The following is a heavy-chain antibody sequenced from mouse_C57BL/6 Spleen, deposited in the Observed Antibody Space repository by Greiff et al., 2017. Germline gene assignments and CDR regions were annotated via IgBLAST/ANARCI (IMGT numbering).Heavy chain of an antibody. CDR1: GYSFTDYN. V-gene: IGHV1-39*01. D-gene: IGHD1-1*01. CDR3: ARRGYGSSYDAMDY. CDR2: INPNYGTT. Sequence: VQLQQSGPELVKPGASVKISCKASGYSFTDYNMNWVKQSNGKSLEWIGVINPNYGTTSYNQKFKGKATLTVDQSSSTAYMQLNSLTSEDSAVYDCARRGYGSSYDAMDYWGQGTSVTVSS. J-gene: IGHJ4*01.